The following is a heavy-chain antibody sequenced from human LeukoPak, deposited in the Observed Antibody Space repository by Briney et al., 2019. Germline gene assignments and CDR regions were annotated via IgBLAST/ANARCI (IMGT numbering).Heavy chain of an antibody. CDR1: GGTFSSYA. Sequence: GASVKVSCKASGGTFSSYAISWARQAPGQGLEWMGWINPNSGGTNYAQKFQGRVTMTRDTSISTAYMELSRLRSDDTAVYYCARNLIAARPRFDYWGQGTLVTASS. J-gene: IGHJ4*02. D-gene: IGHD6-6*01. CDR2: INPNSGGT. CDR3: ARNLIAARPRFDY. V-gene: IGHV1-2*02.